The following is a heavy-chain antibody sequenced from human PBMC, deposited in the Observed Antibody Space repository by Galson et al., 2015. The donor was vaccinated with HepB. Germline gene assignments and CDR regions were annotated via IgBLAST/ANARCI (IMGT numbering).Heavy chain of an antibody. CDR3: AKRYYDILTGTGGDAFDI. D-gene: IGHD3-9*01. V-gene: IGHV1-69*04. J-gene: IGHJ3*02. Sequence: SVKVSCKASGGTFSSYAISWVRQAPGQGLEWMGRIIPILGIANYAQKFQGRVTITADKSTSTAYMELSSLRSEDTAVYYCAKRYYDILTGTGGDAFDIWGQRTMVTVSS. CDR1: GGTFSSYA. CDR2: IIPILGIA.